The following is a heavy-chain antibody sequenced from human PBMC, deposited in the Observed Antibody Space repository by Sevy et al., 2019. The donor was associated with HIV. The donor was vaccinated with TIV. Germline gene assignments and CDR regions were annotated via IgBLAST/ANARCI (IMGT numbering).Heavy chain of an antibody. V-gene: IGHV3-23*01. CDR1: GFTFSSYA. D-gene: IGHD3-10*01. CDR2: ISGSGGST. Sequence: GRSLRLSCAASGFTFSSYAMSWVRQAPGKGLEWVSAISGSGGSTYYADSVKGRFTISRDNSKNTLYLQMNSLRAEDTAVYYCAKAGTRSTYYYGSGSPEAGFDPWGQGTLVTVSS. J-gene: IGHJ5*02. CDR3: AKAGTRSTYYYGSGSPEAGFDP.